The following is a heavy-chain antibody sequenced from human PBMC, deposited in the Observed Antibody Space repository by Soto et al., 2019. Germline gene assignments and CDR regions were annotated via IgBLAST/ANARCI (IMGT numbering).Heavy chain of an antibody. CDR2: ISYDGSKK. J-gene: IGHJ4*02. Sequence: PGGPMRVSCAAAGCTFRSYGMHWVRKNTGKGLEWVAVISYDGSKKYYADSVKGRFTISRDNSKNTLYLQMNSLRTEDTAVYYCAKEDEWELLEGLFDYWGQGTLVTVSS. D-gene: IGHD1-26*01. CDR1: GCTFRSYG. CDR3: AKEDEWELLEGLFDY. V-gene: IGHV3-30*18.